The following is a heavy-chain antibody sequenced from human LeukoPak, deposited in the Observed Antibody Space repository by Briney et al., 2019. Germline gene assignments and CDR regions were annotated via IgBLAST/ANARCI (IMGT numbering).Heavy chain of an antibody. D-gene: IGHD2-15*01. CDR3: ARVEDIVVVVAAPDY. CDR2: ISSSGNTI. V-gene: IGHV3-48*03. Sequence: GGSLRLSCAASGFTFSSYEIHWVRQAPGKGLEWVSYISSSGNTIYYADSVKGRFTISRDNSKNTLYLQMNSLRAEDTAVYYCARVEDIVVVVAAPDYWGQGTLVTVSS. J-gene: IGHJ4*02. CDR1: GFTFSSYE.